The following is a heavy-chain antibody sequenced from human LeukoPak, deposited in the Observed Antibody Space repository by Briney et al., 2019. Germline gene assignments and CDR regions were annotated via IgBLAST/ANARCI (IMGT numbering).Heavy chain of an antibody. CDR1: GGTFSSYA. V-gene: IGHV1-69*04. CDR3: ARGPYYYGSGSYPDY. J-gene: IGHJ4*02. CDR2: IIPILGIA. D-gene: IGHD3-10*01. Sequence: GASVKVSCKASGGTFSSYAISWVRQAPGQGLEWMGRIIPILGIANYAQKFQGRVTITADKSTSKAYMELSSLRSEDTAVYYCARGPYYYGSGSYPDYWGQGTLVTVSS.